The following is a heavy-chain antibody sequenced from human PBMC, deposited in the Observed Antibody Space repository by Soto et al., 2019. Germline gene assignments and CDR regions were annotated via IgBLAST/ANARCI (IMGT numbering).Heavy chain of an antibody. D-gene: IGHD3-9*01. CDR1: GFSLSTYG. J-gene: IGHJ6*02. V-gene: IGHV3-33*01. CDR3: ARALGTGTGYYVLPLYYYGLDV. CDR2: IWNDVSDK. Sequence: QVQLVESGGGVVQPGRSLRLSCTASGFSLSTYGMHWVRQAPGKGLEWVAVIWNDVSDKYHADSVKGRFTVSRDNSKNTLYLQMNSLRVEDTAVYYCARALGTGTGYYVLPLYYYGLDVWGQGTTVTVSS.